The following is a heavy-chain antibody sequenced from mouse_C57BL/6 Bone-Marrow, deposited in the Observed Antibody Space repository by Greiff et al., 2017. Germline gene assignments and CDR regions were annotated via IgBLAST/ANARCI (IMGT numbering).Heavy chain of an antibody. Sequence: EVMLVESGPGMVKPSQSLSLTCTVTGYSITSGYDWHWIRHFPGNKLEWMGYISYSGSTNYNPSLKSRISITHDTSKNHFFLKLNSVTTEDTATYYCAGALLRYAFYAMDYWGQGTSVTVSS. D-gene: IGHD1-1*01. CDR2: ISYSGST. CDR1: GYSITSGYD. CDR3: AGALLRYAFYAMDY. J-gene: IGHJ4*01. V-gene: IGHV3-1*01.